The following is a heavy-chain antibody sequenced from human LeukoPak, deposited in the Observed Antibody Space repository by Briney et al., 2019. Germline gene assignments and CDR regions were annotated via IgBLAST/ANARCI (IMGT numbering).Heavy chain of an antibody. D-gene: IGHD3-3*01. V-gene: IGHV3-11*04. CDR1: GFTFSDYY. CDR2: ISSSGSTI. Sequence: GGSLRLSCAASGFTFSDYYMSWIRQAPGKGLEWVSYISSSGSTIYYADSVKGRFAISRDNAKNSLYLQMNSLRAEDTAVYYCARASLEWLFFDYWGQGTLVTVSS. J-gene: IGHJ4*02. CDR3: ARASLEWLFFDY.